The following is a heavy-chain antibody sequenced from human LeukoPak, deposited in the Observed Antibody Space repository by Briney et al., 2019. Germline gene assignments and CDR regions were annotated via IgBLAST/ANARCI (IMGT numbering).Heavy chain of an antibody. J-gene: IGHJ5*02. V-gene: IGHV1-18*01. CDR3: ARDRSPT. CDR1: GYTFTSYG. CDR2: ISAYNGNT. Sequence: ASVKVSCKASGYTFTSYGISWVRQAPGQGLEWMGWISAYNGNTNDAQKLQGRATIPTDTSTTTAYMELRSLRSDATAVYYCARDRSPTWGQGTLVTVSS.